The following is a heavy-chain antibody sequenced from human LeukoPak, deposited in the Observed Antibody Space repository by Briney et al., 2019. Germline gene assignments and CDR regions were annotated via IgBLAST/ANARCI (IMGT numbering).Heavy chain of an antibody. CDR1: GFTFSSYS. Sequence: GGSLRLSCAASGFTFSSYSMNWVRQAPGKGLEWVSSISSSSSYIYYADSVKGRFTTSRDNAKNSLYLQMNSLRAEDTAVYYCARGGGYSGYDDGDYWGQGTLVTVSS. V-gene: IGHV3-21*01. D-gene: IGHD5-12*01. J-gene: IGHJ4*02. CDR3: ARGGGYSGYDDGDY. CDR2: ISSSSSYI.